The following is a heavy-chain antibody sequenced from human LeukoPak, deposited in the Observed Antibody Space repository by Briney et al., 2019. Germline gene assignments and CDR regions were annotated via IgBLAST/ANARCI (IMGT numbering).Heavy chain of an antibody. J-gene: IGHJ4*02. CDR3: VKAQRGFDDFWSGYDY. CDR1: GFTFSSYA. CDR2: ISGSGGST. Sequence: GGSLRLSCAASGFTFSSYAMSWVRQAPGKGLEWVSAISGSGGSTYYADSVKGRLPISRDNSQNTLYIQMESLRVEDTAVYYCVKAQRGFDDFWSGYDYWGQGSLVTVSS. V-gene: IGHV3-23*01. D-gene: IGHD3-3*01.